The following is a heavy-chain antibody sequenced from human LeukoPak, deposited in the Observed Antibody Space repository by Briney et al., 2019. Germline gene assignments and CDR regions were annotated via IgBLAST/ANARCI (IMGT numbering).Heavy chain of an antibody. CDR1: GFTFSSYS. J-gene: IGHJ4*02. V-gene: IGHV3-48*01. Sequence: GGSLRLSCAASGFTFSSYSMNWVRQAPGKGLEWVSYISSRSSTIYYADSVKGRFTISRDNAKNSLYLQMNSLRAEDTAVYYCAREERGLVDYWGQGTLVTVSS. CDR3: AREERGLVDY. D-gene: IGHD6-19*01. CDR2: ISSRSSTI.